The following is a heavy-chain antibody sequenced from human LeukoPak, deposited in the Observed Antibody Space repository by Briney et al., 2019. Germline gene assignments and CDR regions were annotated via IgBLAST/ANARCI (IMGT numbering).Heavy chain of an antibody. CDR2: IIPIFGSA. D-gene: IGHD3-10*01. CDR3: ARVVLRGVSLGAEDY. CDR1: GYTFINYG. V-gene: IGHV1-69*13. Sequence: ASVKVSCKASGYTFINYGISWVRQAPGQGLEWMGGIIPIFGSAKYAQKFQGRITITADESTRTAYMALSSLRSEDTAIYYCARVVLRGVSLGAEDYWGQGTLVTVSS. J-gene: IGHJ4*02.